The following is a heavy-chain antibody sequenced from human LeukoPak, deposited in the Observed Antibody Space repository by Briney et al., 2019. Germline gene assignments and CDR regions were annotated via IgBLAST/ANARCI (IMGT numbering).Heavy chain of an antibody. CDR1: GFTFSSYA. CDR3: ARDIRYYYDSSGYYLSY. Sequence: PGRSLRLSCAASGFTFSSYAVHWVRQAPGKGLEWVAVISYDGSNKYYADSVKGRFTISRDNSKNTLYLQMNSLRAEDTAVYYCARDIRYYYDSSGYYLSYWGQGTLVTVSS. J-gene: IGHJ4*02. CDR2: ISYDGSNK. V-gene: IGHV3-30*04. D-gene: IGHD3-22*01.